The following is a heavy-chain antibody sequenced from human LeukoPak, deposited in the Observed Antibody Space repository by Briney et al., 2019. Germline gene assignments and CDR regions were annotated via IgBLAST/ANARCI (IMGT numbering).Heavy chain of an antibody. CDR1: GYTFSNYG. CDR2: ISAYNGKT. V-gene: IGHV1-18*01. CDR3: ATDLFGTKD. J-gene: IGHJ4*02. Sequence: ASVKVSCKASGYTFSNYGISWVRQAPGQGLEWMGWISAYNGKTNYKQKLQGRVTMTEDTSTDTAYMELSSLRSEDTAVYYCATDLFGTKDWGQGTLVTVSS. D-gene: IGHD2-21*01.